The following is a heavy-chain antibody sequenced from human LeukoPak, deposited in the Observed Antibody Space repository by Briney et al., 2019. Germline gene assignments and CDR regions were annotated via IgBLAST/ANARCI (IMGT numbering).Heavy chain of an antibody. CDR3: AREYSH. CDR1: GYSISSGYY. V-gene: IGHV4-38-2*02. J-gene: IGHJ4*02. D-gene: IGHD2-15*01. Sequence: SETLSLTCTVSGYSISSGYYWGWIRQPPGKGLEWIGSIYHSGSTYYNPSLKSRVTISVDTSKNQFSLKLSSVTAADTAVYYCAREYSHWGQGTQVTVSS. CDR2: IYHSGST.